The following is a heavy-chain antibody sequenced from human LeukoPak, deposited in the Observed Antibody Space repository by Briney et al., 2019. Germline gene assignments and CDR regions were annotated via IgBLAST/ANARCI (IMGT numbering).Heavy chain of an antibody. Sequence: SVTVSCKASGGTFSSYAISWVRQAPGQGLEWMGGIIPIFGTANYAQKFQGRVTITADESTSTAYMELSSLRSEDTAVYYCARGSRIAAAGNFIFWGQGTLVTVSS. J-gene: IGHJ4*02. V-gene: IGHV1-69*13. CDR2: IIPIFGTA. CDR3: ARGSRIAAAGNFIF. CDR1: GGTFSSYA. D-gene: IGHD6-13*01.